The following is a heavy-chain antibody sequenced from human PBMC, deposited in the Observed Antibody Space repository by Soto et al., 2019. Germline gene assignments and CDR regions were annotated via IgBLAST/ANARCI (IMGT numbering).Heavy chain of an antibody. Sequence: GASVKVSCKASGYTFTSYYMHWVRQAPGQGLEWMGIINPSGGSTSYAQKFQGRVTMTRDTSTSTVYMALSSLRSDDTAVYYCARDHDIVVVQAAIGGYYHGMDVWGQGTTVTV. CDR2: INPSGGST. V-gene: IGHV1-46*01. J-gene: IGHJ6*02. CDR1: GYTFTSYY. CDR3: ARDHDIVVVQAAIGGYYHGMDV. D-gene: IGHD2-2*01.